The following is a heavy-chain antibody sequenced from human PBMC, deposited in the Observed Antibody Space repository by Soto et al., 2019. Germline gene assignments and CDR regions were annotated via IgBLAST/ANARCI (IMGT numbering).Heavy chain of an antibody. CDR3: ANGPGGVVVPAAYYYYGMDV. CDR1: GFTFSSYG. J-gene: IGHJ6*02. CDR2: ISYDGSNK. D-gene: IGHD2-2*01. V-gene: IGHV3-30*18. Sequence: PGGSLRLSCAASGFTFSSYGMHWVRQAPGKGLEWVAVISYDGSNKYYADSVKGRFTISRDNSKNTPYLQMNSLRAEDTAVYYCANGPGGVVVPAAYYYYGMDVWGQGTTVTGSS.